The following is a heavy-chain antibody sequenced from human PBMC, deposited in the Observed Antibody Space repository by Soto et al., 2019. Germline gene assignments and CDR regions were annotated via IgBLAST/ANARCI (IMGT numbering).Heavy chain of an antibody. CDR2: IYYSGST. J-gene: IGHJ6*02. D-gene: IGHD4-17*01. Sequence: QVQLQESGPGLVKPSQTLSLTCTVSGGSISSGGYYWSWIRQHPGKGLEWIGYIYYSGSTYYNPYLKSRVTISVDTSKNQFSLKLSSVTAADTAVYYCARDRVTTAYYYGMDVWGQGTTVTVSS. CDR3: ARDRVTTAYYYGMDV. CDR1: GGSISSGGYY. V-gene: IGHV4-31*03.